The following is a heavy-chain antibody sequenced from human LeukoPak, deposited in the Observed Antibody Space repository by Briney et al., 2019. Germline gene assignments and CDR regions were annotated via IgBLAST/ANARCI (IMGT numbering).Heavy chain of an antibody. Sequence: ASVKVSCKASGYTFTGYYMHWVRQAPGQGLEWMGWINPNSGGTSFAQKSQGRVTMTRDTSISTAYMELTRLRSDDTAVYYCARGKSYGDFDYWGQGTLVTVSS. V-gene: IGHV1-2*02. CDR3: ARGKSYGDFDY. CDR1: GYTFTGYY. CDR2: INPNSGGT. D-gene: IGHD5-18*01. J-gene: IGHJ4*02.